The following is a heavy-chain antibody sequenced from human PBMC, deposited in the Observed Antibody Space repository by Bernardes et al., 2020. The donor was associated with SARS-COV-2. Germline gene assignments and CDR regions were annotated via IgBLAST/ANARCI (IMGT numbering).Heavy chain of an antibody. V-gene: IGHV4-31*03. Sequence: SETLSLTCTVSGGSISTGGYYWTWIRQHPGKGLEWLGCIYYSGSTYYNPSLGFRLTISVDTSKNQFSLKLTSVTAADTAMYYCARAHQRVTIFGVVTPNWFDPWGQGTLVTVSS. CDR3: ARAHQRVTIFGVVTPNWFDP. CDR2: IYYSGST. D-gene: IGHD3-3*01. J-gene: IGHJ5*02. CDR1: GGSISTGGYY.